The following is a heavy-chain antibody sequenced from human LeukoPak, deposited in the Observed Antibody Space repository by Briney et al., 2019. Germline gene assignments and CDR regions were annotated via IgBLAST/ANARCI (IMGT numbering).Heavy chain of an antibody. J-gene: IGHJ4*02. CDR2: IKQDGSEK. D-gene: IGHD3-10*01. CDR3: ARMVRLDY. Sequence: GGSLRLSCAASGFTLSNSWMSWVRQDPGKGLEWVANIKQDGSEKYYVDSVKGRFSISRDNAKNSLYLQMNSLRAEDTAVYYCARMVRLDYWGQGTLVTVSS. V-gene: IGHV3-7*05. CDR1: GFTLSNSW.